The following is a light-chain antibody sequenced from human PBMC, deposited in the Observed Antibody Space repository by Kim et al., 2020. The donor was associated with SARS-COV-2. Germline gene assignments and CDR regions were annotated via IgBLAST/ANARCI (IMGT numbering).Light chain of an antibody. CDR2: EVS. J-gene: IGLJ2*01. Sequence: ANIPCTEYGKTVIACNHVPWYQQPPGTAPKVMIYEVSDRPSGVPDRFSGSKSGNTASLTISGLQAEDEADYYCSSYTSSNTVVFGGGTQLTVL. V-gene: IGLV2-18*02. CDR3: SSYTSSNTVV. CDR1: GKTVIACNH.